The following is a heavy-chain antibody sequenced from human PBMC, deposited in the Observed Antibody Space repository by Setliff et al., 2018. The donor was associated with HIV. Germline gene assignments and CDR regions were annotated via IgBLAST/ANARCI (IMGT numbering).Heavy chain of an antibody. CDR1: GHSIRSGYY. CDR2: MYHSGST. CDR3: ARHSWLLTRTPPHMDD. V-gene: IGHV4-38-2*01. D-gene: IGHD3-9*01. J-gene: IGHJ4*02. Sequence: SETLSLTCSVSGHSIRSGYYWGWIRQPPGKGLEWIGTMYHSGSTYYNPSLQGRVTMFFDTSEDHFSLYMQMNSLRVEDTALYYCARHSWLLTRTPPHMDDWGQGTLVTVSS.